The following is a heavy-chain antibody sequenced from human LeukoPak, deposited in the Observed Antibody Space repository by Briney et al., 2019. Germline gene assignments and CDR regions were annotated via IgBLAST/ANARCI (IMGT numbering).Heavy chain of an antibody. V-gene: IGHV3-30*18. Sequence: GGSLRLSCAASGFTFSSYAMSWVRQAPGKGLEWVAVISYDGSKKYYADSVKGRFTISRDNSKNTLYLQMNSLRGEDTAVYYCAKDLYSYGYVDYWGQGTLVTVSS. J-gene: IGHJ4*02. CDR1: GFTFSSYA. D-gene: IGHD5-18*01. CDR2: ISYDGSKK. CDR3: AKDLYSYGYVDY.